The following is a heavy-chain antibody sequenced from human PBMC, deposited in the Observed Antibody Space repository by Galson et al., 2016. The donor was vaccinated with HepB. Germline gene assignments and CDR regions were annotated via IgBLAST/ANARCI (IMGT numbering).Heavy chain of an antibody. CDR2: IPPSGDQR. V-gene: IGHV1-46*02. J-gene: IGHJ4*02. CDR1: GYTFNSYY. D-gene: IGHD2-21*02. CDR3: GKDSGDYGADY. Sequence: SVKVSCKASGYTFNSYYIHWVRQAPGQGLEWVGQIPPSGDQRTYGRVTMTRDTSTSTAYMELNNLRSEDTAVYYCGKDSGDYGADYWGQGTLVIVSS.